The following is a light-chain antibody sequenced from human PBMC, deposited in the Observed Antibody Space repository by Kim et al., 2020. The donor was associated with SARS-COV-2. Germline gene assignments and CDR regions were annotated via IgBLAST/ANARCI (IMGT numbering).Light chain of an antibody. J-gene: IGLJ3*02. Sequence: ELTQPPSASGTPGQRVTISCSGSSSNIGSKAVNWYQQVPGTAPKLLIYNNSQRPSGVPDRFSGSKSGTSASLAISGLQSEDEADYYCAAWDASLNAWV. CDR2: NNS. V-gene: IGLV1-44*01. CDR1: SSNIGSKA. CDR3: AAWDASLNAWV.